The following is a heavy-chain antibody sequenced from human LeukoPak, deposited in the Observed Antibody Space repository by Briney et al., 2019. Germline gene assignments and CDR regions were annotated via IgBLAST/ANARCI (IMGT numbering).Heavy chain of an antibody. D-gene: IGHD2-15*01. CDR2: INPNSGGT. J-gene: IGHJ6*02. V-gene: IGHV1-2*02. Sequence: ASVKVSCKASGYTFTGYYMHWVRQAPGQGLEWMGWINPNSGGTNYAQKFQGRVTMTRDTSISTAYMELSRLRSDDTAVYYCARAKYCSGGSCYSYYYYGMDVWGQGPRSPSP. CDR1: GYTFTGYY. CDR3: ARAKYCSGGSCYSYYYYGMDV.